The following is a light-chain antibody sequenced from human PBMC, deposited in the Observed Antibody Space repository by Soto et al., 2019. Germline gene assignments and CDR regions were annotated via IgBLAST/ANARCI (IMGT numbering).Light chain of an antibody. Sequence: QSVLTQPPSESGTPGQRVTISCSGSRSNIGSNTVNWYQQLPGTAPKFLIYSNNQRPSGVPKRFSGSKSGTSASPAISGLQSEDEADYYCATWDDSLNGHVVFGGGTKVTVL. CDR2: SNN. J-gene: IGLJ2*01. CDR1: RSNIGSNT. V-gene: IGLV1-44*01. CDR3: ATWDDSLNGHVV.